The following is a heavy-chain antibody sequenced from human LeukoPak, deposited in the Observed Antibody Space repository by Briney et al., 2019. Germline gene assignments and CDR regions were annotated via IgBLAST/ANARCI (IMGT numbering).Heavy chain of an antibody. D-gene: IGHD6-13*01. CDR2: INPSGGT. CDR3: GREGVAGTGLDY. Sequence: ASVKVSCKASGYTFSIYNMHWVRRAPGQGLEWMGIINPSGGTSYAQKLQGRITMTRDTSTSTLYMELSRLRSEDTAVYYCGREGVAGTGLDYWGQGTLVTVSS. V-gene: IGHV1-46*01. J-gene: IGHJ4*01. CDR1: GYTFSIYN.